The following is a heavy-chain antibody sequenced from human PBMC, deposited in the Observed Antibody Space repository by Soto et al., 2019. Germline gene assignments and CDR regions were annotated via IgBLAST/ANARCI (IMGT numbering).Heavy chain of an antibody. V-gene: IGHV1-69*02. J-gene: IGHJ6*02. CDR2: TIPILGIA. D-gene: IGHD5-18*01. CDR3: ARTSPGYTYGLRYGMDV. CDR1: GDSFSIYT. Sequence: SVKLSCKASGDSFSIYTMNWVRQAPGQGPASMARTIPILGIANYAQKFKGRVTITAAESTSTAYMDLSSLRSDDTAVYYCARTSPGYTYGLRYGMDVWGQGTTVTVSS.